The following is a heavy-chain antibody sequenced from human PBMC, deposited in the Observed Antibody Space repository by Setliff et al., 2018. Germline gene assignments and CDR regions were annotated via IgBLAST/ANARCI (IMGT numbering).Heavy chain of an antibody. V-gene: IGHV1-69*10. CDR3: ARGGRGYSYGPRKFPFDY. CDR2: IIPTLGIA. D-gene: IGHD5-18*01. Sequence: ASVKVSCKASGYTFTSYAISWVRQAPGQGLEWMGGIIPTLGIANYAQKFQGRVTITADKSTSTAYMELSSLRSEDTAVYYCARGGRGYSYGPRKFPFDYWGQGTLVTVSS. CDR1: GYTFTSYA. J-gene: IGHJ4*02.